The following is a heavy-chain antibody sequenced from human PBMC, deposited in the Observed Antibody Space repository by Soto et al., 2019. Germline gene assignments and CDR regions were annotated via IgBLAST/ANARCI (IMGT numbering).Heavy chain of an antibody. CDR2: IYYSGST. Sequence: QVQLQESGPGLVKPSQTLSLTCTVSGGSISSGGYYWSWIRQHPGKGLEWIGYIYYSGSTYYNPSRTSRVTIAVDTSKNQFALKLSSVTAADTAVYYCARGPDRLRIHLRLDWGQGTLVTVSS. CDR1: GGSISSGGYY. CDR3: ARGPDRLRIHLRLD. V-gene: IGHV4-31*03. D-gene: IGHD4-17*01. J-gene: IGHJ1*01.